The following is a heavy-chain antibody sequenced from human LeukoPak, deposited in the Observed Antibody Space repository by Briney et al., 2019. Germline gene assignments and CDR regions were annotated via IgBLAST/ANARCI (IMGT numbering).Heavy chain of an antibody. D-gene: IGHD3-22*01. Sequence: GRSLRLSCAASGFTFSSYAMHWVRHAPGKGLEWVAVISYDGSNKYYADSVKGRFTISRDNSKNTLYLQMNSLRAEDTAVYYCARGRDYYDRPELAYFDYWGQGTLVTVSS. CDR3: ARGRDYYDRPELAYFDY. J-gene: IGHJ4*02. V-gene: IGHV3-30*04. CDR2: ISYDGSNK. CDR1: GFTFSSYA.